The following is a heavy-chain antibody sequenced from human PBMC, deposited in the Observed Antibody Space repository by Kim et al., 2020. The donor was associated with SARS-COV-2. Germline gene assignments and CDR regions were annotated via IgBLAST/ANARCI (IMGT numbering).Heavy chain of an antibody. Sequence: GGSLRLSCAASGFTFSSYAMSWVRQAPGKGLEWVSAISGSGGSTYYADSVKGRFTISRDNSKNTLYLQMNSLRAEDTAVYYCAKGGVFNAIVVVPAASYYYYYYGMDVWGQGTTVTVSS. CDR2: ISGSGGST. CDR1: GFTFSSYA. J-gene: IGHJ6*02. D-gene: IGHD2-2*01. V-gene: IGHV3-23*01. CDR3: AKGGVFNAIVVVPAASYYYYYYGMDV.